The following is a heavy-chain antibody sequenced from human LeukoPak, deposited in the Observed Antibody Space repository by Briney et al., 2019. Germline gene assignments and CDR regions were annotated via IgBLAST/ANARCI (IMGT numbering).Heavy chain of an antibody. CDR1: GFTFSSYP. V-gene: IGHV3-30-3*01. D-gene: IGHD3-10*01. CDR2: ISYDGTNK. Sequence: GRSLRLSCAASGFTFSSYPMHWVRQAPGKGLEWVAVISYDGTNKYYADSVKGRFTISRDNSKNTLYLQMNSLRVEDTAVYYCARDNIAGSGSSDWGQGTLVTVSS. J-gene: IGHJ4*02. CDR3: ARDNIAGSGSSD.